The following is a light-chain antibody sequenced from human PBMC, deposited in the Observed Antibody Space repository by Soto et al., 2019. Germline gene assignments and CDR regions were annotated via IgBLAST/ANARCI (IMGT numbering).Light chain of an antibody. J-gene: IGKJ1*01. CDR2: AAS. CDR1: QGISSL. Sequence: DIQMTPSPSSVSASVGDRVTITCRASQGISSLLAWYQQKPGNAPKLLIYAASSLQSGVPSRFSGSGSGTDFTLTISSLQPEDFATYYCQQANSFPWTFGHGTKVEIK. V-gene: IGKV1D-12*01. CDR3: QQANSFPWT.